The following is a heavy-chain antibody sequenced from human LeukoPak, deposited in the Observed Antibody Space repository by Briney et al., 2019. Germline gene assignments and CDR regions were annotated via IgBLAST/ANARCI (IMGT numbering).Heavy chain of an antibody. CDR3: ARLSPGLYSSSWYALPRWFDP. Sequence: SETLSLTCAVYGGSFSGYYWSWIRQPPGKGLEWIGEINHSGSTNYNPSLKSRVTISVDTSKNQFSLKLSSVTAADTAVYYCARLSPGLYSSSWYALPRWFDPWGQGTLVTVSS. J-gene: IGHJ5*02. V-gene: IGHV4-34*01. CDR2: INHSGST. D-gene: IGHD6-13*01. CDR1: GGSFSGYY.